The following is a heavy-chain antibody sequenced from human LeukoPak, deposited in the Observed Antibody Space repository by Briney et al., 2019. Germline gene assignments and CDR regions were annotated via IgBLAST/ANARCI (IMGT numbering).Heavy chain of an antibody. CDR1: GFSFSTSA. D-gene: IGHD3-3*01. CDR3: ARDGGTIPTVINAFDY. CDR2: ISYDGSGK. J-gene: IGHJ4*02. Sequence: PGGSLRLSCVASGFSFSTSAIHWVRQAPGKGPEWVAIISYDGSGKYYADSVKGRFTISRDNSKNTLYLQMNSLGAEDTAMYYCARDGGTIPTVINAFDYWGQGTLVTVSS. V-gene: IGHV3-30-3*01.